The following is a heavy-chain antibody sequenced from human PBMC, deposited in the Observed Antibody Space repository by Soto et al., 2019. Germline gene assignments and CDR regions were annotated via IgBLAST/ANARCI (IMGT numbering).Heavy chain of an antibody. CDR2: IYSGGST. J-gene: IGHJ5*02. Sequence: EVQLVESGGGLVQPGGSLRLSGAASGFTVSSNYMSWVRQAPGKGLEWVSFIYSGGSTYYADSVKGRLTISRDNSKNTLYVQMNSLRAGNTAVYYCARGGPLLLFGGRTAEFDPWGQGTLVTVSS. CDR1: GFTVSSNY. CDR3: ARGGPLLLFGGRTAEFDP. V-gene: IGHV3-66*01. D-gene: IGHD3-10*01.